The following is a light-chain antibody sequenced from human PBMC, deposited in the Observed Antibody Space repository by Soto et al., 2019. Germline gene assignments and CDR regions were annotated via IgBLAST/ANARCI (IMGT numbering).Light chain of an antibody. CDR1: QSVSSN. CDR3: QQYNNWPVT. Sequence: EIVMTQSPATLSVSPGERATLSCRASQSVSSNLAWYQQKPGQAPRLLIYGASTRATGIPARFSGSGSGTEFTLTLSSLQSEDFAVYDCQQYNNWPVTFGGGTKVEIK. V-gene: IGKV3-15*01. J-gene: IGKJ4*01. CDR2: GAS.